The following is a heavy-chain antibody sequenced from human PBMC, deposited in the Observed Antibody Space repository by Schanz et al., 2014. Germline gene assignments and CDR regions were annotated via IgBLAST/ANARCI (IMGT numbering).Heavy chain of an antibody. J-gene: IGHJ4*02. CDR3: ARPRFDYGEVDY. D-gene: IGHD4-17*01. CDR2: MSYDGSIK. V-gene: IGHV3-30*03. Sequence: QVQLVESGGGVVQPGRSLRLSCAASGFIFSSYGMHWVRQAPGKGLEWVAAMSYDGSIKYYGDSVKGRFTISRDNSKNTLYLHMNTLRSEDTAVYYCARPRFDYGEVDYWGQGTLVTVSS. CDR1: GFIFSSYG.